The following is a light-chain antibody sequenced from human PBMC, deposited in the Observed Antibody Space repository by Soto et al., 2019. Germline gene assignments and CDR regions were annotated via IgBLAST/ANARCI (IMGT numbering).Light chain of an antibody. Sequence: QCVLTQAPSGSGTPGQRVTISCSGSSSNIGSNYVYWYQQLPGTAPKLLIFSNNQRPSGVPDRFCGSKSDTSASLAISGLRSEDEADYYCAPWDDSLSGPVFGGGTQLTVL. V-gene: IGLV1-47*02. CDR1: SSNIGSNY. CDR3: APWDDSLSGPV. J-gene: IGLJ7*01. CDR2: SNN.